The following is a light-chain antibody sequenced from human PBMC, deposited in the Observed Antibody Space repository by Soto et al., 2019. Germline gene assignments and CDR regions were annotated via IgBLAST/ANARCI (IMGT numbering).Light chain of an antibody. CDR1: QSVGTD. CDR3: QQYDNWPWT. Sequence: EVVMTQSPATLSVSPGERATLSCRASQSVGTDLAWYQQIPGQTPRLLMYGASTRAPGVPARFSGTGSGTEFTLTISSLQSEDFAVYYCQQYDNWPWTFGQGTKVEIK. V-gene: IGKV3-15*01. CDR2: GAS. J-gene: IGKJ1*01.